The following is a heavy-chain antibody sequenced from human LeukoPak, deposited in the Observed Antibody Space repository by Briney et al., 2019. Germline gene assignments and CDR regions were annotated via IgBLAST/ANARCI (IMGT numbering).Heavy chain of an antibody. CDR1: GFTFSNYG. J-gene: IGHJ4*02. D-gene: IGHD3-3*01. CDR2: ISSNSNYI. V-gene: IGHV3-21*01. Sequence: GGSLRLSCAASGFTFSNYGMNWVRQAPGKGLEWVSSISSNSNYIYYEDSVKGRFTISRDNAKNSLYLQMNSLRAEDTAIYYCARAMEIDYWGQGTLVTVSS. CDR3: ARAMEIDY.